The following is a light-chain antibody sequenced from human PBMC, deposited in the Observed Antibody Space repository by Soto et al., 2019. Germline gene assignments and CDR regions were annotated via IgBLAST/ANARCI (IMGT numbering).Light chain of an antibody. J-gene: IGKJ5*01. CDR2: GSF. CDR3: QQYNERPQIN. Sequence: EIVMTQSPVTLSASPGESATLSCRASQSVDNNVAWYQQKPGQAPRLLIVGSFARATGIPARFSGSGSGSEFTLTISGLQSEDFAVYYCQQYNERPQINFGKGTRLEIX. CDR1: QSVDNN. V-gene: IGKV3-15*01.